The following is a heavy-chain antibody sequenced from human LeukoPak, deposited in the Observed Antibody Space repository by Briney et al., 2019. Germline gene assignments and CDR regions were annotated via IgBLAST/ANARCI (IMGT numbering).Heavy chain of an antibody. CDR2: ISAGNGNT. D-gene: IGHD3-22*01. Sequence: ASVKVSCKASGYTFTSYAIHWVRQAPGQRLEWMGWISAGNGNTKYSQNFQGRVTFISNTSATTAFMELSSLRSEDAAVYYCARDAYYDSSGLPYQAFDIWGQGTMVTVSS. V-gene: IGHV1-3*01. J-gene: IGHJ3*02. CDR1: GYTFTSYA. CDR3: ARDAYYDSSGLPYQAFDI.